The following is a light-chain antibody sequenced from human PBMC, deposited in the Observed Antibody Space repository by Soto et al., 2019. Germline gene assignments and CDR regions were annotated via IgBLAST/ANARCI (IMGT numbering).Light chain of an antibody. J-gene: IGKJ1*01. V-gene: IGKV1-5*03. Sequence: DIQMTQSPSTLSASVGDRITITCRASQSISSWLAWYQQKRGKAPKLLIYKASSLESGVPSRFRGSGSGTEFTLTISSLKPDDFETYYCQQYNSYSRTFGQGTKVDIK. CDR3: QQYNSYSRT. CDR2: KAS. CDR1: QSISSW.